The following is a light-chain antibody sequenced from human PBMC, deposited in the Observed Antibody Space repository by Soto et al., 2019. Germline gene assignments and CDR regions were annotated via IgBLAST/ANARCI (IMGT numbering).Light chain of an antibody. CDR3: QQYITHLPWT. J-gene: IGKJ1*01. CDR2: KAS. CDR1: QSISDW. Sequence: DIQMTQSPSTLSASVGDRVTITCRASQSISDWLAWYQQKPGKAPNLLIYKASNLETGVPSRFSGSGSGTEFTLTISSLQPDDFATYYCQQYITHLPWTFGQGTKVEIK. V-gene: IGKV1-5*03.